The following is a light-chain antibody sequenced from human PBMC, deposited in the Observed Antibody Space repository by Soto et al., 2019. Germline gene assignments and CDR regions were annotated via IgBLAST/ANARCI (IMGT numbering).Light chain of an antibody. CDR3: CSYAGSLYV. CDR1: NSDVGSYNL. V-gene: IGLV2-23*01. Sequence: QSALTQPASVSGSPGQSITISCTGTNSDVGSYNLVSWYQQHPGKAPKLMIYEGSKRPSWVSNRFSGSKSGNTASLTISGLQAEDEADYYCCSYAGSLYVFGTGTQLTVL. CDR2: EGS. J-gene: IGLJ1*01.